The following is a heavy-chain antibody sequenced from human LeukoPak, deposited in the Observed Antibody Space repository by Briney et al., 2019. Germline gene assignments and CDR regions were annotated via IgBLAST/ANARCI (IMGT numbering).Heavy chain of an antibody. J-gene: IGHJ4*02. CDR2: IIPLLNTA. Sequence: VASVKVSCKASGGTLNKYALSWVRQAPGQGLEWMGRIIPLLNTANFAQNFQGRVTITADKSTSTAYMELSSLRSQDTAVYYCATSHYLDTSGYFPYWGQGTLVTVSS. V-gene: IGHV1-69*04. CDR3: ATSHYLDTSGYFPY. CDR1: GGTLNKYA. D-gene: IGHD3-22*01.